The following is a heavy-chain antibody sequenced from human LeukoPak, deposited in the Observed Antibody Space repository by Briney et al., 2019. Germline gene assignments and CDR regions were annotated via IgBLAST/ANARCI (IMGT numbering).Heavy chain of an antibody. CDR2: ISYDGSNK. V-gene: IGHV3-30*18. CDR3: AKRMGPSIAAADLDY. Sequence: GGSLRLSCAASGFTFSSYGMHWVRQAPGKGLEWVAVISYDGSNKYYADSVKGRFTISRDNSKNTLYLQMNSLRAEDTAVYYCAKRMGPSIAAADLDYWGQGTLVTVSS. CDR1: GFTFSSYG. J-gene: IGHJ4*02. D-gene: IGHD6-13*01.